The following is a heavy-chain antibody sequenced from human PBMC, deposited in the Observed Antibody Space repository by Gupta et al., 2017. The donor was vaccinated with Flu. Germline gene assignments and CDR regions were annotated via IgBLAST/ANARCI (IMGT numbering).Heavy chain of an antibody. V-gene: IGHV3-48*03. CDR3: ARDSYDGIGFDL. J-gene: IGHJ4*02. CDR2: ISHTGSAT. Sequence: EVQLVESGGGLLQPGGSLSISCAASGFSFSNYEMVWVRQAPGKGLEWLSYISHTGSATHYAGSVQGRFTISRDNANDALYLQMSGLTVGDTAVYYCARDSYDGIGFDLWGQGTLVTVSS. CDR1: GFSFSNYE. D-gene: IGHD3-22*01.